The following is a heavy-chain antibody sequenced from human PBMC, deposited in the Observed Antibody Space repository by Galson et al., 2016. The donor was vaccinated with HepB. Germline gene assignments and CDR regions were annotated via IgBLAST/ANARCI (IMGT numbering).Heavy chain of an antibody. V-gene: IGHV3-23*01. Sequence: SLRLSCAAPGFTFSTYGMSWVRQAPGKGLEWVSVISGSGGSTYYADSVKGRFTISRDNSKNTLYLQMNSLRVEDTAVYYCARGTAMANGDFEHWGQGTLVTVSS. D-gene: IGHD5-18*01. CDR1: GFTFSTYG. CDR3: ARGTAMANGDFEH. J-gene: IGHJ4*02. CDR2: ISGSGGST.